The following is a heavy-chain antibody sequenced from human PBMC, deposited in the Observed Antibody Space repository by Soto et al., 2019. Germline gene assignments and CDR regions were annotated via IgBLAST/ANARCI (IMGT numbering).Heavy chain of an antibody. CDR1: GFTLRTAW. V-gene: IGHV3-15*07. Sequence: EVQLVESGGGLVKPGGSLRLACAASGFTLRTAWMNWVRQAPGKGLEWVGRIKRDSDGGTTDYGVSVRGRFTSSRDESQNTLYLQMNRLGTEDTAVYYCATEPYFYDSSGVDVWGQGTTVTVSS. CDR3: ATEPYFYDSSGVDV. J-gene: IGHJ6*02. CDR2: IKRDSDGGTT.